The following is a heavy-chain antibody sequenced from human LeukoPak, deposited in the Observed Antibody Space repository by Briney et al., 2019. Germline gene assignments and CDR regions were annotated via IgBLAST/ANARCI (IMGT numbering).Heavy chain of an antibody. V-gene: IGHV3-11*05. D-gene: IGHD1-14*01. Sequence: GGSLRLSCAASGFSFSDYYMTWISQAPGKGLEWVSHISRSTTYTNYADSVKGRFTISRDNAKNSLYLQMNGLRAEDTAVYYCASDIHITTGCMDVWGQGTTVTVSS. CDR2: ISRSTTYT. CDR3: ASDIHITTGCMDV. J-gene: IGHJ6*02. CDR1: GFSFSDYY.